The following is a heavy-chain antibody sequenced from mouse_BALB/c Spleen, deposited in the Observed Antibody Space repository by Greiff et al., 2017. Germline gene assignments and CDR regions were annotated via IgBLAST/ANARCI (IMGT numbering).Heavy chain of an antibody. Sequence: QVQLQQPGAELVKPGTSVKLSCKASGYNFTSYWINWVKLRPGQGLEWIGDIYPGSGSTNYNEKFKSKATLTVDTSSSTAYMQRSSLASEDSALYYCASEPIYYYGSSYWYFDVWGAGTTVTVSS. CDR2: IYPGSGST. CDR3: ASEPIYYYGSSYWYFDV. J-gene: IGHJ1*01. D-gene: IGHD1-1*01. CDR1: GYNFTSYW. V-gene: IGHV1-55*01.